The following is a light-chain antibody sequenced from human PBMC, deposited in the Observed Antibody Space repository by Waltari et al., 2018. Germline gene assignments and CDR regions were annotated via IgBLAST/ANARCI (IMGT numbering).Light chain of an antibody. J-gene: IGKJ1*01. CDR3: QQYYSVPLT. Sequence: DIVMTQSPDSLAVSLGERATINCKSSQTISYSSNNKNYLAWYQKKPGQPPRLVISWASSRESGVPAGFSGSGSGTDFTLTISSLQVEDVAIYYCQQYYSVPLTFGQGTKVGIK. CDR2: WAS. V-gene: IGKV4-1*01. CDR1: QTISYSSNNKNY.